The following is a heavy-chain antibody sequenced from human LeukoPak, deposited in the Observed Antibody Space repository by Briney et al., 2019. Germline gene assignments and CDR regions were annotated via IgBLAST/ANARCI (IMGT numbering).Heavy chain of an antibody. CDR1: GFTFSSYW. Sequence: PGGSLRLSCAASGFTFSSYWMSWVRQAPGKGLEWVANIKPDGSEKYYVDSVKGRFTISRDNAKNSLYLQTNSLRAGDTAVYYCARVPRDPWHYDYWGQGTLVPVSS. CDR2: IKPDGSEK. J-gene: IGHJ4*02. CDR3: ARVPRDPWHYDY. V-gene: IGHV3-7*03. D-gene: IGHD5-24*01.